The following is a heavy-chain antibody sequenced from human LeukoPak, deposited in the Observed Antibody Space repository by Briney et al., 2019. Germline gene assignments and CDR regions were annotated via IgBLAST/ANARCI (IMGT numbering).Heavy chain of an antibody. V-gene: IGHV3-48*03. J-gene: IGHJ6*04. CDR3: AELGITMIGGV. D-gene: IGHD3-10*02. Sequence: GGSLRLSCAASGFTFSNYKMNLVRQAPGRGREWFSYISSSGSLIYYPDSVKGRFTISRDNDKDSLYLKMNSLRAEDTAVYYCAELGITMIGGVWGKGTTVTISS. CDR2: ISSSGSLI. CDR1: GFTFSNYK.